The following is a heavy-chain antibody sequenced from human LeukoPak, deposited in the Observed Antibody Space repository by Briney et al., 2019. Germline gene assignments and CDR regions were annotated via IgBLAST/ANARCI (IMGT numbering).Heavy chain of an antibody. CDR2: IYYSGST. Sequence: PSETLSLTCTVSGGSISSYYWSWIRQPPGKGLEWIGYIYYSGSTNYNPSLKSRVTISVDTSKNQFSLKLSSVTAADTAVYYCARDFRANYYDSSGYTLYKWFDPWGQGTLVTVSS. CDR3: ARDFRANYYDSSGYTLYKWFDP. CDR1: GGSISSYY. V-gene: IGHV4-59*01. J-gene: IGHJ5*02. D-gene: IGHD3-22*01.